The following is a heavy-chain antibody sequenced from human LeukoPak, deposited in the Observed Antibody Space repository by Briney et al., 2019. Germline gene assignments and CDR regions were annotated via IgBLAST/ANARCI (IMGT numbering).Heavy chain of an antibody. J-gene: IGHJ4*02. D-gene: IGHD5-24*01. V-gene: IGHV3-66*01. CDR1: GFTFSSYA. CDR2: IYSGGST. CDR3: ARGGEMATQPTGY. Sequence: GGSLRLSCAASGFTFSSYAMSWVRQAPGKGLEWVSVIYSGGSTYYADSVKGRFTISRDNSKNTLYLQMNSLRAEDTAVYYCARGGEMATQPTGYWGQGTLVTVSS.